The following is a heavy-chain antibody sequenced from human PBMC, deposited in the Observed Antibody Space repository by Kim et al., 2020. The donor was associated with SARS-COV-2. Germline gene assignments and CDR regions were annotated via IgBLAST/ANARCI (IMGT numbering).Heavy chain of an antibody. D-gene: IGHD3-10*01. CDR3: ATKIGREGSGSYYLDY. J-gene: IGHJ4*02. V-gene: IGHV1-69*13. Sequence: SVKVSCKASGGTFSSYAISWVRQAPGQGLEWMGGIIPIFGTANYAQKFQGRVTITADESTSTAYMELSSLRSEDTAVYYCATKIGREGSGSYYLDYWGQGTLVTVSS. CDR2: IIPIFGTA. CDR1: GGTFSSYA.